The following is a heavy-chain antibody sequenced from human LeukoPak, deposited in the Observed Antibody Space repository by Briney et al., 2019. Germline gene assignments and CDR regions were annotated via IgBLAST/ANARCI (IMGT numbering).Heavy chain of an antibody. CDR3: ARVPYSSDWYYFDY. J-gene: IGHJ4*02. CDR2: ISYSGST. CDR1: GTSMSGFY. Sequence: SETLSLTCTVSGTSMSGFYWSWIRQPPGKGLXXXXYISYSGSTNSNPSLRSRVTISIDTSKNQFSLKLSSVTAADTAVYYCARVPYSSDWYYFDYWGQGTLVTVSS. V-gene: IGHV4-59*01. D-gene: IGHD6-13*01.